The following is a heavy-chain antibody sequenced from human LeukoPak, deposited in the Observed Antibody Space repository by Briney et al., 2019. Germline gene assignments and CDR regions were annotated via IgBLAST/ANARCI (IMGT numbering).Heavy chain of an antibody. V-gene: IGHV4-38-2*02. CDR2: IYHSGST. CDR3: ARILSETGIAVAGPDY. CDR1: GYSISSGYY. Sequence: SETLSLTCTVSGYSISSGYYWGWIRQPPGKGLEWIGSIYHSGSTYYNPSLKSRVTISVDTSKNQFSLKLSSVTAADTAVYYCARILSETGIAVAGPDYWGQGTLVTVSS. J-gene: IGHJ4*02. D-gene: IGHD6-19*01.